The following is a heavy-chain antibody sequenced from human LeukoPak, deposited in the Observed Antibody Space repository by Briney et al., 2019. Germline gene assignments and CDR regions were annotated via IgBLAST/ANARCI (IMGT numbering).Heavy chain of an antibody. CDR3: ARDYSYDSSGGYYYY. Sequence: GESLKISCKASGYSFTSYWIGWVRQMPGKGLEWIGIIYPGDSDTRYSPSLQGHVTISADKSISTAYLQRSSLKASDTAIYYCARDYSYDSSGGYYYYWGQGTLVTVSS. J-gene: IGHJ4*02. CDR2: IYPGDSDT. CDR1: GYSFTSYW. V-gene: IGHV5-51*01. D-gene: IGHD3-22*01.